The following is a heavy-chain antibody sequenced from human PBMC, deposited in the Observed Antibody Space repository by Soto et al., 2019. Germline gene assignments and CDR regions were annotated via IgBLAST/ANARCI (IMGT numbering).Heavy chain of an antibody. J-gene: IGHJ4*02. Sequence: SETLSLTCTVSGGSISSSSYYWGWIRQPPGKGLEWIGSIYYSGSTYYNPSLKSRVTISVDTSKNQFSLKLSSVTAADTAVYYCARVDLQGSDYGDYAAPYYFDYWGQGTLVTVSS. CDR3: ARVDLQGSDYGDYAAPYYFDY. CDR1: GGSISSSSYY. V-gene: IGHV4-39*07. D-gene: IGHD4-17*01. CDR2: IYYSGST.